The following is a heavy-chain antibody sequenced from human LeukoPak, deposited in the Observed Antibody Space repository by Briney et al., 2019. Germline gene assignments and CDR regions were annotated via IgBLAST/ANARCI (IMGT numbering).Heavy chain of an antibody. D-gene: IGHD1-26*01. CDR1: GGSISSYY. CDR2: IYYSGST. J-gene: IGHJ4*02. Sequence: SETLSLTCTVSGGSISSYYWSWIRQPPGKGLEWIGYIYYSGSTNYNPSLKSRVTISVDTSKNQFSLKLSSVTAADTAVYYCARAIGGSQAHFDYWGQGTLVTVSS. CDR3: ARAIGGSQAHFDY. V-gene: IGHV4-59*01.